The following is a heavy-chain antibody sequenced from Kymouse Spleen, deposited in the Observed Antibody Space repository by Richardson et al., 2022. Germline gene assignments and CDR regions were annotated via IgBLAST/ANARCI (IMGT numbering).Heavy chain of an antibody. D-gene: IGHD6-6*01. Sequence: QVQLVESGGGVVQPGRSLRLSCAASGFTFSSYGMHWVRQAPGKGLEWVAVIWYDGSNKYYADSVKGRFTISRDNSKNTLYLQMNSLRAEDTAVYYCARDGSSIAARRGAFDIWGQGTMVTVSS. CDR1: GFTFSSYG. V-gene: IGHV3-33*01. CDR3: ARDGSSIAARRGAFDI. J-gene: IGHJ3*02. CDR2: IWYDGSNK.